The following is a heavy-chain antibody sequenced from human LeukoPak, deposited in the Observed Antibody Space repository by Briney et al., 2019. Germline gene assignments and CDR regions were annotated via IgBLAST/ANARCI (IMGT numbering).Heavy chain of an antibody. V-gene: IGHV3-48*03. Sequence: PGGSLRLSCAASGFTFSSYEMNWVRQAPGKGLEWVSYISSSGSTIYYADSVKGRFTISRDNAESSLSLQMNSLRAGDTAVYYCARVVTAIRYFDYWGQGTLVTVSS. J-gene: IGHJ4*02. CDR3: ARVVTAIRYFDY. CDR1: GFTFSSYE. D-gene: IGHD2-21*02. CDR2: ISSSGSTI.